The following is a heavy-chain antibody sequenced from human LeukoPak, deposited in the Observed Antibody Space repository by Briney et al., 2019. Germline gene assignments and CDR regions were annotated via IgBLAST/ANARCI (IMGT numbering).Heavy chain of an antibody. CDR1: GFTFSSYW. Sequence: GGSLRLSCAASGFTFSSYWMHWVRHAPGKGLAWVSRIYTDGSSTSNADSVKGRFTVSRDNAKNTLYLQLSSLRAEDTAVYYCARGGRFGELSSSLWGQGTLVTVSS. CDR3: ARGGRFGELSSSL. V-gene: IGHV3-74*01. CDR2: IYTDGSST. D-gene: IGHD3-10*01. J-gene: IGHJ4*02.